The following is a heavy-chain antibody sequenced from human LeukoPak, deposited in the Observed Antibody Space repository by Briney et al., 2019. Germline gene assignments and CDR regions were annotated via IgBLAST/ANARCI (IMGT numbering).Heavy chain of an antibody. Sequence: SVKVSCEASGGTFSSYAISWVRQAPGQGLEWMGRIIPIFGTANYAQKFQGRVTITTDESTSTAYMELSSLRSEDTAVYYCARESWLQLKGYFDYWGQGTLVTVSS. V-gene: IGHV1-69*05. CDR3: ARESWLQLKGYFDY. J-gene: IGHJ4*02. D-gene: IGHD5-24*01. CDR2: IIPIFGTA. CDR1: GGTFSSYA.